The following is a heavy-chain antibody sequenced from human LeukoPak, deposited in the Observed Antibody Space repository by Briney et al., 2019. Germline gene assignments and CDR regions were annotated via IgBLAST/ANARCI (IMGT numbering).Heavy chain of an antibody. V-gene: IGHV4-4*07. J-gene: IGHJ4*02. D-gene: IGHD2-2*01. Sequence: SETLSLTCTVSGRSISSYYWSWIRQPAGKGLEWIGRIYTSGSTNYNPSLKSRVTMSVDTSKNQFSLKLSSVTAADTAVYYCARDFTYCSSTSCYGYFDYWGQGTLVTVSS. CDR3: ARDFTYCSSTSCYGYFDY. CDR1: GRSISSYY. CDR2: IYTSGST.